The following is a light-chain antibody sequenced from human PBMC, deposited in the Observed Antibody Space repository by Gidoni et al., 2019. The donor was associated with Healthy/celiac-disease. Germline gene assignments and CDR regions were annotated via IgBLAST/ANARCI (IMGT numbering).Light chain of an antibody. CDR2: SNN. CDR3: AAWYDSLNGWV. J-gene: IGLJ3*02. V-gene: IGLV1-44*01. Sequence: QSVLTQPPSASGTPGQRVTIACSGSSSNIGSNTVHWSKQLPGTAPNLLIYSNNQRPSGVPDRFSGSKSGTSASLAIRGLQSEYEADYYCAAWYDSLNGWVFGGGTKLTVL. CDR1: SSNIGSNT.